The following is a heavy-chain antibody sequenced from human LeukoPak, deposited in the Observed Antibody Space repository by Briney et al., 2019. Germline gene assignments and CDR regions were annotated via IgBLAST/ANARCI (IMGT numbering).Heavy chain of an antibody. D-gene: IGHD3-10*01. V-gene: IGHV1-2*06. CDR1: GYTFTDYY. Sequence: GASVKVSCKASGYTFTDYYIHWVRQAPGQGPEWIGRINPNSGGTDYAQRFQGGVTMTTDTSTSTAYMELRSLRSDDTAVYYCARVKGSTRIGYFDYWGQGTLVTVSS. CDR2: INPNSGGT. J-gene: IGHJ4*02. CDR3: ARVKGSTRIGYFDY.